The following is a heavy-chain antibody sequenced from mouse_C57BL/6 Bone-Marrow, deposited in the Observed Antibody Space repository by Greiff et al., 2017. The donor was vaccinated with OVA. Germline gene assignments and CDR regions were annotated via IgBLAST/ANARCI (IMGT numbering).Heavy chain of an antibody. Sequence: VQLQQSGPELVKPGASVKLSCKASGYTFTSYDINWVKQRPGQGLEWIGWIYPRDGSNKYNEKFKGKATLTVDTSSSTAYMELHSLTSEDSAVYFCARGFYYGNYPLAYWGQGTLVTVSA. D-gene: IGHD2-1*01. J-gene: IGHJ3*01. CDR2: IYPRDGSN. CDR3: ARGFYYGNYPLAY. CDR1: GYTFTSYD. V-gene: IGHV1-85*01.